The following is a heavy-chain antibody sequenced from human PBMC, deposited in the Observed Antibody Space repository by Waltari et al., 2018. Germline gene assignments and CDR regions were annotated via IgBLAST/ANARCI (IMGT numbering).Heavy chain of an antibody. CDR2: INPNRGGT. Sequence: QVQLVQSGAEVKKPGASVKVSCKASGYTFTGYYMHWVRQAPGQGLEWMGRINPNRGGTNYAQKFQGRVTMTRDTSISTAYMELSRLRSDDTAVYYCARSGETGTTRGNWFDPWGQGTLVTVSS. CDR1: GYTFTGYY. CDR3: ARSGETGTTRGNWFDP. V-gene: IGHV1-2*06. J-gene: IGHJ5*02. D-gene: IGHD1-1*01.